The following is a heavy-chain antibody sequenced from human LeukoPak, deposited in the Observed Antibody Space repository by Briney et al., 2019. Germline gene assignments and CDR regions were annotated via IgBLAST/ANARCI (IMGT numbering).Heavy chain of an antibody. D-gene: IGHD3-22*01. V-gene: IGHV5-51*01. J-gene: IGHJ4*02. CDR3: ARNYYDSSGYYSLIDY. Sequence: GESLKISCKGSGYSFTSYWIGWVRQMPGKGLEWMGIIYPGDSDTRYSPSFQGQVTISADKSISTAYLQWSSLKASDTAMYYCARNYYDSSGYYSLIDYWGQGTLVTVSS. CDR2: IYPGDSDT. CDR1: GYSFTSYW.